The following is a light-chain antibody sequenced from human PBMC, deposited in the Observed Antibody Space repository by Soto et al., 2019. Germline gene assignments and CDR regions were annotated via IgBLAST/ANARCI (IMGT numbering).Light chain of an antibody. CDR1: RGIGNA. J-gene: IGKJ3*01. V-gene: IGKV1-27*01. CDR2: SAS. CDR3: QKYDSAPT. Sequence: DIQMTQSPSSLSASVGDRVTITCRPSRGIGNALAWYQQKLGTVPKLLIHSASTLQSGVPSRFSGSGSDTDLHLTISSLQSEDVASYYCQKYDSAPTFGPGTKVDTK.